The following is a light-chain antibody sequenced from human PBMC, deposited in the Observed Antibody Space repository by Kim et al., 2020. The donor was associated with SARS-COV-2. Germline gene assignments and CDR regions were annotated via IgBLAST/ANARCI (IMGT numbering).Light chain of an antibody. CDR3: QKYISAPLT. V-gene: IGKV1-27*01. CDR1: QDIRNY. Sequence: DSQLTQSPSSLSASVGDRVTITCRASQDIRNYLAWYQQKPGRAPNLLIADTSTLQSGVPSRFRGRGSGTEFTLTITSLQPEDVGTYYCQKYISAPLTFGGGTKLEIK. J-gene: IGKJ4*01. CDR2: DTS.